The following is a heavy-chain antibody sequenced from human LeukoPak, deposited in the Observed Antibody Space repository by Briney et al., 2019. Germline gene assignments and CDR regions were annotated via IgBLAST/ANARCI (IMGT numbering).Heavy chain of an antibody. CDR2: IYNSGST. CDR1: GGFISEYY. D-gene: IGHD4-17*01. V-gene: IGHV4-59*01. Sequence: SETLSLTCIVSGGFISEYYWSWIRQPPGKGLEWIGYIYNSGSTQYNPSLKGRVSISVDTSKKQFSLRLNSVTAADTAVYYCAREPDRGDYGLDVWGQGTMVTVSS. CDR3: AREPDRGDYGLDV. J-gene: IGHJ3*01.